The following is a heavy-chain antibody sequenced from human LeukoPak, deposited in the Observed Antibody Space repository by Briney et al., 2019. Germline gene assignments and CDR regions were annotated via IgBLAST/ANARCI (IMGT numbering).Heavy chain of an antibody. CDR1: GGSISSGDYY. V-gene: IGHV4-30-4*01. Sequence: SQTLSLTCTVSGGSISSGDYYWSWIRQPPGKGLEWIGYIYYSGSTYYNPSLKSRVTISVDTSKNQFSLKLSSVTAADTAVYYCASHRAYYYDSSGPYYFDYWGQGTLVTVSS. J-gene: IGHJ4*02. CDR2: IYYSGST. D-gene: IGHD3-22*01. CDR3: ASHRAYYYDSSGPYYFDY.